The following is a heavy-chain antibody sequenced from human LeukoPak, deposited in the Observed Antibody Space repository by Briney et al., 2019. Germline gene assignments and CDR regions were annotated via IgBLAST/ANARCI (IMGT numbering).Heavy chain of an antibody. CDR2: IKSKTDGGTT. CDR1: GFTFSNAW. CDR3: TTLGIAVAGTGC. D-gene: IGHD6-19*01. V-gene: IGHV3-15*01. J-gene: IGHJ4*02. Sequence: GGSLRLSCAASGFTFSNAWMSWVRQAPGKGLEWVGRIKSKTDGGTTGYAAPVKGRFTISRDDSKNTLYLQMNSLKTGDTAVYYCTTLGIAVAGTGCWGQGTLVTVSS.